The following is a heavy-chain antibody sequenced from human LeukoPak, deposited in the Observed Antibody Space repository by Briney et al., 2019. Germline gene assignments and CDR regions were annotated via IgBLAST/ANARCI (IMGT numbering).Heavy chain of an antibody. CDR2: ISGSGGST. J-gene: IGHJ4*02. CDR3: AKASLRFGEKYYFDY. D-gene: IGHD3-10*01. CDR1: GFTFSSYA. Sequence: GGSLRLSCAASGFTFSSYAMSWVRQAPGKGLEWVSAISGSGGSTYYADSVKGRFTISRDNSKNTLYLQMNSLRAEDTAVYYCAKASLRFGEKYYFDYWGQGTLVTVSS. V-gene: IGHV3-23*01.